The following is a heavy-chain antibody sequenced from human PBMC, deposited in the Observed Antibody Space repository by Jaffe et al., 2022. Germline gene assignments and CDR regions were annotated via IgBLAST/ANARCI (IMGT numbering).Heavy chain of an antibody. V-gene: IGHV4-61*01. Sequence: QVQLQESGPGLVKPSETLSLTCSVSGGSVSSSSYHWNWIRQPPGKGLEWIGYIYYSGSTKYNPSLKSRVTISLDTSKNQFSLRLSSVTAADTAIYYCASEMCTDRCYGDYWGQGTLVTVSS. J-gene: IGHJ4*02. CDR2: IYYSGST. CDR1: GGSVSSSSYH. D-gene: IGHD2-2*01. CDR3: ASEMCTDRCYGDY.